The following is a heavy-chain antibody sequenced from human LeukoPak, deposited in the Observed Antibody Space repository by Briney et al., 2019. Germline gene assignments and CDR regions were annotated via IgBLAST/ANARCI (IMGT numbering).Heavy chain of an antibody. V-gene: IGHV1-46*01. CDR2: INPSGGST. CDR3: ARAEDYYDSSGYYRIDY. J-gene: IGHJ4*02. Sequence: VASVKVSCKASGYTFTSYYMHWVRQAPGQGLEWMGIINPSGGSTSYAQKFQGRVTMTRDTSISTAYMELSRLRSDDTAVFYCARAEDYYDSSGYYRIDYWGQGTLVTVSS. CDR1: GYTFTSYY. D-gene: IGHD3-22*01.